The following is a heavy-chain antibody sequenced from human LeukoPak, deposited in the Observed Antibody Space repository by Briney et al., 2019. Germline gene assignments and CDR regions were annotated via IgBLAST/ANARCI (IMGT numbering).Heavy chain of an antibody. CDR3: ARVVVVVAATTEVDY. CDR1: GYSISSGYY. CDR2: IYHSGST. Sequence: SETLSLTCTVSGYSISSGYYWGWIRQPPGKGLEWIGSIYHSGSTYYNPSLKSRVTISVDTSKNQFSLKLSSVTAADTAVYYCARVVVVVAATTEVDYWGQGTLVTVSS. D-gene: IGHD2-15*01. V-gene: IGHV4-38-2*02. J-gene: IGHJ4*02.